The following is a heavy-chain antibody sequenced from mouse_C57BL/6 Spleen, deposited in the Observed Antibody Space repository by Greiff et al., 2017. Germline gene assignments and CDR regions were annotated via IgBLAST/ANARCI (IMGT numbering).Heavy chain of an antibody. D-gene: IGHD1-1*01. CDR3: ASGGGSSYSFAY. J-gene: IGHJ3*01. Sequence: QVQLKESGPGLVAPSQSLSIPCTVSGFSLTSYGVDWVRQSPGKGLEWLGVIWGVGSTNYNSALKSRLSISKDNAKSQVFLKMNSLQTDDTAMYYCASGGGSSYSFAYWGQGTLVTVSA. CDR2: IWGVGST. CDR1: GFSLTSYG. V-gene: IGHV2-6*01.